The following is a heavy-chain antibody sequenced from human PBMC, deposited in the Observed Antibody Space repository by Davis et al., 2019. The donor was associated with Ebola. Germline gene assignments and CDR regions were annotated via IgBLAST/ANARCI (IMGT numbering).Heavy chain of an antibody. V-gene: IGHV1-46*01. CDR2: INPSGGST. D-gene: IGHD2-2*01. CDR1: GYTFTSYD. CDR3: ARDQSNIVVVPAEFDP. J-gene: IGHJ5*02. Sequence: AASVKVSCKASGYTFTSYDINWVRQAPGQGLEWMGIINPSGGSTSYAQKFQGRVTMTRDTSTSTVYMELSSLRSEDTAVYYCARDQSNIVVVPAEFDPWGQGTLVTVSS.